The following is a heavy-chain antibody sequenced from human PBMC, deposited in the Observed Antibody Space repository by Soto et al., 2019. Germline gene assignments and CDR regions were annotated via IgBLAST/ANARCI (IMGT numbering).Heavy chain of an antibody. J-gene: IGHJ3*02. V-gene: IGHV3-23*01. Sequence: GGSLRLSCAASGFTFSSYAMSWVRQAPGKGLEWVSAISGSGGSTYYADSVKGRFTISRDNSKNTLYLQMNSLRAEDTAVYYRAKVRRVVGATPPPNAFDIWGQGTMVTVSS. D-gene: IGHD1-26*01. CDR3: AKVRRVVGATPPPNAFDI. CDR2: ISGSGGST. CDR1: GFTFSSYA.